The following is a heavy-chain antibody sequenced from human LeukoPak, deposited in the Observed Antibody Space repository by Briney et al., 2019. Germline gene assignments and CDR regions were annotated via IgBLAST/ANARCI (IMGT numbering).Heavy chain of an antibody. CDR1: GFTFSTYV. J-gene: IGHJ4*02. CDR3: AKARTPDY. V-gene: IGHV3-23*01. CDR2: LSGSGGST. Sequence: GGPLRLSCAASGFTFSTYVMTWVRQAPGKGLEWASALSGSGGSTFYADSVKGRFTISRDNSNSTMYLQMNSLRAEDMAVYYCAKARTPDYWGEGTLVTVSS. D-gene: IGHD2-15*01.